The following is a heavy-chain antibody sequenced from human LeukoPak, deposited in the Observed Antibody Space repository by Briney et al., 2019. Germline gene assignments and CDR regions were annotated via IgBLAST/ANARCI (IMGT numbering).Heavy chain of an antibody. Sequence: GASVKVSCKASGYTFTSYDINWVRQATGQGLEWMGWMNPNSGNTGYAQKFQGRVTMTRNTSISTAYMELSSLRSEDTAVYYCARASSGDCSGGSCYSPLFYGMDVWGQGTTVTVSS. CDR3: ARASSGDCSGGSCYSPLFYGMDV. CDR1: GYTFTSYD. CDR2: MNPNSGNT. V-gene: IGHV1-8*01. D-gene: IGHD2-15*01. J-gene: IGHJ6*02.